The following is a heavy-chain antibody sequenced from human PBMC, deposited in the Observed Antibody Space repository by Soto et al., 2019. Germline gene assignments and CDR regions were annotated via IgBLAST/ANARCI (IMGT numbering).Heavy chain of an antibody. D-gene: IGHD6-13*01. CDR1: GGSFSGYY. Sequence: SETLSLTCAVYGGSFSGYYWSWIRQPPGKGLEWIGEINHSGSTNYNPSLKSRVTISVDTSKNQFSLKLSSVTAADTAVYYCARGPRIAAAGRSWFDPWGQGTLVTVSS. J-gene: IGHJ5*02. CDR2: INHSGST. CDR3: ARGPRIAAAGRSWFDP. V-gene: IGHV4-34*01.